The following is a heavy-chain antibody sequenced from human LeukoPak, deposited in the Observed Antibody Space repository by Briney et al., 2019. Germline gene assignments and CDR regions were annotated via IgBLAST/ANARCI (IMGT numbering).Heavy chain of an antibody. V-gene: IGHV4-34*01. Sequence: PSETLSLTCAVYGGSFSGYYWSWIRQPPGKGLEWIGEINQSGSTNYNPSLKSRGTISVDTSKNQFSLKLSSVTAADTAVYYCARANPPYYYDSSGFDYWGQGTLVTVSS. D-gene: IGHD3-22*01. CDR1: GGSFSGYY. J-gene: IGHJ4*02. CDR3: ARANPPYYYDSSGFDY. CDR2: INQSGST.